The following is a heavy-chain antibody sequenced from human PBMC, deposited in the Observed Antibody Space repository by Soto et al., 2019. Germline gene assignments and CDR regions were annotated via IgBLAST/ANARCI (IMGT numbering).Heavy chain of an antibody. CDR2: INPTGGT. V-gene: IGHV4-34*01. J-gene: IGHJ4*02. D-gene: IGHD1-1*01. CDR3: ARTRATPASRNRAY. Sequence: QVQLQQWGAGLLKPSETLSLTCAVYGGSFSGYYWSWVRQSPGKGLERIGEINPTGGTNYKPTLKSRVTISVDTSKDQCSPQLSSVPAADTAVYCCARTRATPASRNRAYWGQGTLVTVSS. CDR1: GGSFSGYY.